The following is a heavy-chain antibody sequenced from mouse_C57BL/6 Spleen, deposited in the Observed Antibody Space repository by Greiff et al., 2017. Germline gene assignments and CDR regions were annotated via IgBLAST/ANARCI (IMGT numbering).Heavy chain of an antibody. D-gene: IGHD1-1*01. CDR2: IDPETGGT. CDR3: TRSVITTVVATDYYAMDY. Sequence: QVQLQQSGAELVRPGASVTLSCKASGYTFTDYEMHWVKQTPVHGLEWIGAIDPETGGTAYNQKFKGKAILTADKSSSTAYMELRSLTSEDSAVYYCTRSVITTVVATDYYAMDYWGQGTSVTGSS. V-gene: IGHV1-15*01. CDR1: GYTFTDYE. J-gene: IGHJ4*01.